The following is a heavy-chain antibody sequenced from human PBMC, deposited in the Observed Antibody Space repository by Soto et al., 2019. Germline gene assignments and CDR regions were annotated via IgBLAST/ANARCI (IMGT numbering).Heavy chain of an antibody. D-gene: IGHD1-1*01. CDR3: ASHIRTTASWDYYYMDV. CDR2: IIPIFGTA. J-gene: IGHJ6*03. V-gene: IGHV1-69*06. CDR1: GGTFSSYA. Sequence: GASVKVSCKASGGTFSSYAISWVRQAPGQGLEWMGGIIPIFGTANYAQKFQGRVTITADKSTSTAYMELSSLRSEDTAVYYCASHIRTTASWDYYYMDVWGKGTTVTVSS.